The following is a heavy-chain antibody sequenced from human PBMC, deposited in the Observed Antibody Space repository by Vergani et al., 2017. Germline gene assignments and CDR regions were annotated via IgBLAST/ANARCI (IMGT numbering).Heavy chain of an antibody. CDR1: GFTFSDYY. J-gene: IGHJ5*02. Sequence: QVQLVESGGGLVKPGGSLRLSCAASGFTFSDYYMSWIRQAPGKGLEWVSYISSSSSYIYYADSVKGRFTISRDNAKNSLYLQMNSLRAEDTAVYYCASAETYYYDSSGYTLPWGQGTLVTVSS. D-gene: IGHD3-22*01. V-gene: IGHV3-11*06. CDR2: ISSSSSYI. CDR3: ASAETYYYDSSGYTLP.